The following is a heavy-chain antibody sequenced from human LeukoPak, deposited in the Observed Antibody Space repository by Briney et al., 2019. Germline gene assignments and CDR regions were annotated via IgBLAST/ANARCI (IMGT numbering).Heavy chain of an antibody. V-gene: IGHV3-23*01. CDR2: ISGSGGNT. CDR3: ARDRSISAAGDTY. CDR1: GFTFSSYA. D-gene: IGHD6-13*01. Sequence: GGSLRLSCAASGFTFSSYAMSWVRQAPGKGLEWVSAISGSGGNTYYANSVKGRFTISRDNAKNTLSLQMNSLRAEDTAVYYCARDRSISAAGDTYWGQGTLVTVSS. J-gene: IGHJ4*02.